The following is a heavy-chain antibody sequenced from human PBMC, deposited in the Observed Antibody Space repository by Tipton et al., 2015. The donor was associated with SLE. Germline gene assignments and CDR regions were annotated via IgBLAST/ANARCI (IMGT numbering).Heavy chain of an antibody. CDR2: ISWNSGSM. Sequence: SLRLSCAASGFTFDDYAMHWVRQAPGKGLEWVSGISWNSGSMGYADSVKGRFTISRDNAKNSLYLQLNSLRAEDTAVYFCVRDIKFVGSTYYFDDWGQGTLLTVSS. V-gene: IGHV3-9*01. CDR3: VRDIKFVGSTYYFDD. J-gene: IGHJ4*02. CDR1: GFTFDDYA. D-gene: IGHD3-16*01.